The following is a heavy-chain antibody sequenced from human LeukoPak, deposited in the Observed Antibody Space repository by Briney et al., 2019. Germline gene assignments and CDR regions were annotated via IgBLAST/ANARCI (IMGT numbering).Heavy chain of an antibody. J-gene: IGHJ4*02. V-gene: IGHV1-18*01. CDR1: GYTFTSYG. CDR3: ARDLMVRGVIRLGY. D-gene: IGHD3-10*01. Sequence: ASVKVSCKASGYTFTSYGISWVRQAPGQGLEWMGWISAYNGNTNYAQKLQGRVTMTTDTSTSTAYMELRSVRSDDTAVYYCARDLMVRGVIRLGYWGQGTLVTVSS. CDR2: ISAYNGNT.